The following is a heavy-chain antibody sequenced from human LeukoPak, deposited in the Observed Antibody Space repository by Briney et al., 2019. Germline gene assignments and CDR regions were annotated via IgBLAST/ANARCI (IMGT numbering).Heavy chain of an antibody. CDR2: IYHSGST. Sequence: PSETLSLTCAVSGYSISSGYYWDWIRQPPGKGLEWIGSIYHSGSTYYNPSLKSRVTISVDTSKNQFSLNLSSVTAADTAVYYCARRAEDYGDYGLDYWGQGTLVTVSS. CDR3: ARRAEDYGDYGLDY. J-gene: IGHJ4*02. CDR1: GYSISSGYY. V-gene: IGHV4-38-2*01. D-gene: IGHD4-17*01.